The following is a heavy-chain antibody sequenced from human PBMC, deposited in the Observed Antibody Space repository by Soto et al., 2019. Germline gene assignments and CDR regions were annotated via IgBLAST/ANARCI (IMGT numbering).Heavy chain of an antibody. CDR2: IIPIFGTA. CDR1: GGTFSSYA. CDR3: ARARVVVTAIPDAFDI. Sequence: QVQLAQSGAEVKKPGSSVKVSCKASGGTFSSYAISWVRQAPGQGLEWMGGIIPIFGTANYAQKFQGRVTITADESTSTAYMELSSLRSEDTAVYYCARARVVVTAIPDAFDIWGQGTMVTVSS. J-gene: IGHJ3*02. V-gene: IGHV1-69*01. D-gene: IGHD2-21*02.